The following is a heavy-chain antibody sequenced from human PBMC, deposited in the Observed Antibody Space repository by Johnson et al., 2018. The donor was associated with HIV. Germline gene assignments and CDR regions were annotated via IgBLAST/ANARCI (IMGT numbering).Heavy chain of an antibody. Sequence: VQLVESGGGLVQPGGSLRLSCAASGFTVSSNYMSWVRQAPGKGLEWVSIIYSGGSIYYTDSVRGRFTISRDNAKNSLYLQMNSLRAEDTAVYYCAKPPVGGSYLDAFDIWGQGTMVTVSS. CDR3: AKPPVGGSYLDAFDI. CDR1: GFTVSSNY. V-gene: IGHV3-66*01. J-gene: IGHJ3*02. D-gene: IGHD1-26*01. CDR2: IYSGGSI.